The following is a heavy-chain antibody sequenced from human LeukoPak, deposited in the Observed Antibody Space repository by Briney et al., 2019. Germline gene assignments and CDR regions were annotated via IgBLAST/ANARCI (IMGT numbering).Heavy chain of an antibody. J-gene: IGHJ4*02. CDR3: ARGFRGDNFDY. Sequence: SETLSLTCAVYGGSFSGYYWSWIRQPPGKGLEWIGEINHSGSTNYNPSLKSRVAISVDTSKNQFSLKLSSVTAADTAVYFCARGFRGDNFDYWGQGTLVTVSS. CDR2: INHSGST. D-gene: IGHD7-27*01. CDR1: GGSFSGYY. V-gene: IGHV4-34*01.